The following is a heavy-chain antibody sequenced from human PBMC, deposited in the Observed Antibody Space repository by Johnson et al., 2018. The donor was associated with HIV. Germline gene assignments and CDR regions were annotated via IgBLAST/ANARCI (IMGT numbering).Heavy chain of an antibody. V-gene: IGHV3-11*01. J-gene: IGHJ3*02. CDR1: GFSFGDYY. Sequence: QVQLVESGGGLVKPGGSLRLSCAASGFSFGDYYMSWIRQSPGKGLEWFAYISSSGETRYYADSVKGRFTLSRDNAKNSLYLQMNSLRAEDTAVYYCARLIVGAPGAFDIWGQGTMVTVSS. CDR2: ISSSGETR. CDR3: ARLIVGAPGAFDI. D-gene: IGHD1-26*01.